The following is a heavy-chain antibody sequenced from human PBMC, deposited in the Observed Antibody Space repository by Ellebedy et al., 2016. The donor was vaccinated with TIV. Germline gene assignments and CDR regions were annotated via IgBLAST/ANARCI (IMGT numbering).Heavy chain of an antibody. CDR1: GGSFSGYY. J-gene: IGHJ3*02. V-gene: IGHV4-34*01. D-gene: IGHD3-16*01. CDR2: INHSGIT. Sequence: MPSETLSLTCAVYGGSFSGYYWSWIRQPPGKGLEWIGEINHSGITNYNPSLKSRVTISVDTSKNQFSLKLSSVTAADTAVYYCARGYDPGAFDIWGQGTMVTVSS. CDR3: ARGYDPGAFDI.